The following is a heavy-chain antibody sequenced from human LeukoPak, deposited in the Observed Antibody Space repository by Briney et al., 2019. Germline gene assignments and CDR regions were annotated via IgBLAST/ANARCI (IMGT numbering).Heavy chain of an antibody. CDR2: ISGSGGST. D-gene: IGHD3-10*01. V-gene: IGHV3-23*01. Sequence: PGGSLRLSCAASGFTFSSYAMSWVRQAPGKGLEWVSAISGSGGSTYYADSVKGRFTISRDNSKNTLYLQMNSLRAEDTAVYYFAKGFGELPYYFDYWGQGTLVTVSS. CDR1: GFTFSSYA. CDR3: AKGFGELPYYFDY. J-gene: IGHJ4*02.